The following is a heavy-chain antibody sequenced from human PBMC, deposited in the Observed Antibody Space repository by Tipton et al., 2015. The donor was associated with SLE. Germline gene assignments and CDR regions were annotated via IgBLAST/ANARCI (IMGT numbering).Heavy chain of an antibody. V-gene: IGHV4-59*11. CDR2: IYYSGST. D-gene: IGHD2-21*02. J-gene: IGHJ3*02. CDR1: GGSIRSHY. CDR3: ARGRDPWDAFDI. Sequence: TLSLTCTVSGGSIRSHYWSWIRQPPGKGLEWIGYIYYSGSTNYNPSLKSRVTISVDTSKNQFSLKLSSVTAADTAVYYCARGRDPWDAFDIWGQGTMVTVSS.